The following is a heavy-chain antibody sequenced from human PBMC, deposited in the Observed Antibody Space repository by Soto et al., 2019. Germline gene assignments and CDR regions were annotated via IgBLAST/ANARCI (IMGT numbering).Heavy chain of an antibody. CDR1: GGSISSYY. CDR3: ARSYCSSTSCHFYYYYMDV. D-gene: IGHD2-2*01. V-gene: IGHV4-59*01. Sequence: PSETLSLTCTVSGGSISSYYWSWIRQPPGKGLEWIGYIYYSGSTNYNPSLKSRVTISVDTSKNQFSLKLSSVTAADTAVYYCARSYCSSTSCHFYYYYMDVWGKGTTVTVSS. J-gene: IGHJ6*03. CDR2: IYYSGST.